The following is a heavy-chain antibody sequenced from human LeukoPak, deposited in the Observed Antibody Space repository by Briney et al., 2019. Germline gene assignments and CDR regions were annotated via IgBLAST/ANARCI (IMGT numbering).Heavy chain of an antibody. V-gene: IGHV1-2*02. CDR2: INPNSGGT. Sequence: ASVKVSCKASGYTFTGYYMHWVRQAPGQGLEWMGWINPNSGGTNYAQKFQGRVTMTRDTSISTAYMELSRLRSDDTAVYYCARVKGTYCGGDCYWRRSFDYWGQGTLVTVSS. J-gene: IGHJ4*02. CDR1: GYTFTGYY. CDR3: ARVKGTYCGGDCYWRRSFDY. D-gene: IGHD2-21*02.